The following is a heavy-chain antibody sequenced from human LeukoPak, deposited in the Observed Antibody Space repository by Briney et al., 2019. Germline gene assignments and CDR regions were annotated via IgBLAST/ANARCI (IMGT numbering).Heavy chain of an antibody. D-gene: IGHD3-10*02. V-gene: IGHV3-48*04. Sequence: GGSLRLSCAASGFTFSSYNMNWVRQAPGKGLEWVSYISSSGSTIYYADSVKGRFAISRDNAKNSLYLQMNSLRAEDTAVYYCAELGITMIGGVWGKGTTVTISS. CDR2: ISSSGSTI. J-gene: IGHJ6*04. CDR1: GFTFSSYN. CDR3: AELGITMIGGV.